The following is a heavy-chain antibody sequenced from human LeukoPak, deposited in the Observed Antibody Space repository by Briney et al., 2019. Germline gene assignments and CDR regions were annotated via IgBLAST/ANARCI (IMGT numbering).Heavy chain of an antibody. CDR2: IIPIFGTA. Sequence: SVKVSCKASGGTFSSYAISWVRQAPGQGLEWMGRIIPIFGTANYAQKFQGRVTITTDESTSTAYMELSSLRSEDTAVYYCARERADDNWNYGGSFDIWGQGTMVTVSS. J-gene: IGHJ3*02. V-gene: IGHV1-69*05. CDR3: ARERADDNWNYGGSFDI. CDR1: GGTFSSYA. D-gene: IGHD1-7*01.